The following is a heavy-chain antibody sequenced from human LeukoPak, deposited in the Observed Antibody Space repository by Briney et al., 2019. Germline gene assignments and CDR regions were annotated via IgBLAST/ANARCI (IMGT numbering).Heavy chain of an antibody. CDR2: ISAYNGNT. J-gene: IGHJ4*02. Sequence: ASVKVSCKASGYTFTSYGISWVRQAPGQGLEWMGWISAYNGNTNYAQKLQGRVTMTTDTSTSTAYMELRSLRSEDTAVYYCARVYVGYGGNSERAYYFDYWGQGTLVTVSS. D-gene: IGHD4-23*01. V-gene: IGHV1-18*01. CDR3: ARVYVGYGGNSERAYYFDY. CDR1: GYTFTSYG.